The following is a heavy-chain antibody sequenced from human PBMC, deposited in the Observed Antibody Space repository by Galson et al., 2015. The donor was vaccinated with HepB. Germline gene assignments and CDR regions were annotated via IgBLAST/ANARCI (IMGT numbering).Heavy chain of an antibody. J-gene: IGHJ4*02. CDR3: ARGSLVRDYFDS. Sequence: CAISGDSVSTIDSTWNWIRLSPSRGLEWLGRTYYKSKWDNDSALSVKHRIAVTPDTSKNQFSLQLNSVTPDDTAVYFCARGSLVRDYFDSWGPGTLVTVSS. V-gene: IGHV6-1*01. CDR1: GDSVSTIDST. D-gene: IGHD2-8*02. CDR2: TYYKSKWDN.